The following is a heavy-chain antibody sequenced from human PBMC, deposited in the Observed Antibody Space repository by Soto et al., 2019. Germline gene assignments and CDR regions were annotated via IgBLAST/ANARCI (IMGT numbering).Heavy chain of an antibody. J-gene: IGHJ4*02. CDR1: GFTFSSYG. V-gene: IGHV3-33*01. CDR2: IWYDGSNK. D-gene: IGHD3-9*01. CDR3: ARVDGQGPKFLDY. Sequence: QVKLVESGGGVVQPGRSLRLSCAASGFTFSSYGMHWVRQAPGKGLEWVAVIWYDGSNKYYADSVKGRFTISRDNSKNTLSLQMNSLRAEDTALHYCARVDGQGPKFLDYWGQGTLVTVSS.